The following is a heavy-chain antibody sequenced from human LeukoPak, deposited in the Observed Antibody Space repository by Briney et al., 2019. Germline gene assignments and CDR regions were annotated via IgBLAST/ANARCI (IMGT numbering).Heavy chain of an antibody. V-gene: IGHV1-2*02. CDR2: INPNSGGT. D-gene: IGHD6-13*01. Sequence: ASVKVSCKASGYTFTGYYMHWVRQAPGQGLEWMGWINPNSGGTNYAQKFQGRVTMTRDTSISTAYMELSRLRSDDTAVYYCARSSSWYGGYYFDYWGQGTLVTVSS. J-gene: IGHJ4*02. CDR3: ARSSSWYGGYYFDY. CDR1: GYTFTGYY.